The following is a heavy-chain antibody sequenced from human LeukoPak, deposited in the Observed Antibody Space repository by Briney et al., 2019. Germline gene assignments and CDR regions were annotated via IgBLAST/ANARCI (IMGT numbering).Heavy chain of an antibody. CDR3: AAGLLEFSTSSPY. CDR2: IVVGSGNT. D-gene: IGHD6-6*01. Sequence: GPSVTVSFKASGFTFTRSAMQWVRQARGQRREWIGLIVVGSGNTNYSQKFQERVTITRDMSTSTAYMELSGLRSEDTAVYYCAAGLLEFSTSSPYWGQGTLVTVSS. J-gene: IGHJ4*02. V-gene: IGHV1-58*02. CDR1: GFTFTRSA.